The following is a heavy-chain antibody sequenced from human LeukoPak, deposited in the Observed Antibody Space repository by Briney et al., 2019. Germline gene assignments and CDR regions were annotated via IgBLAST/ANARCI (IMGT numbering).Heavy chain of an antibody. V-gene: IGHV1-2*02. Sequence: ASVKVSCKTSEYTFTGHYIHWVRQAPGQGLEWMGWINPNSGGTDYAQKFQGRVTMTRDTSISTAYMELSRLRSDDTAVYYCARAFALGGAMVTSYWFDPWGQGTLVTVSS. D-gene: IGHD5-18*01. CDR3: ARAFALGGAMVTSYWFDP. CDR2: INPNSGGT. J-gene: IGHJ5*02. CDR1: EYTFTGHY.